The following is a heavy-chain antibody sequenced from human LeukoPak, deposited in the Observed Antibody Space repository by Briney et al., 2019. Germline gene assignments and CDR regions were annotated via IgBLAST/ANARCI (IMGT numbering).Heavy chain of an antibody. CDR1: GGSISSSSYY. CDR3: AKGSGSSPFDP. V-gene: IGHV4-39*01. CDR2: LYYSGST. D-gene: IGHD3-10*01. Sequence: SETLSLTCTVSGGSISSSSYYWGWIRQPPGKGLEWIGSLYYSGSTYYNPSLKSRVTISVDTSKNQFSLKLSSVTAADTAVYYCAKGSGSSPFDPWGQGTLVTVSS. J-gene: IGHJ5*02.